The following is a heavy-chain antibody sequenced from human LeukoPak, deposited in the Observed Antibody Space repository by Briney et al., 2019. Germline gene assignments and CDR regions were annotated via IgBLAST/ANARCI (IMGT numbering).Heavy chain of an antibody. D-gene: IGHD4/OR15-4a*01. J-gene: IGHJ5*02. Sequence: SETLSLTRTVSGGSTSSYYWSWIRQPPGKGLEWIGYIYYSGSTNYNPSLKSRVTISVDTSKNQFSLKLSSVTAADTAVYYCARGGVLGWFDPWGQGTLVTVSS. CDR1: GGSTSSYY. CDR2: IYYSGST. CDR3: ARGGVLGWFDP. V-gene: IGHV4-59*01.